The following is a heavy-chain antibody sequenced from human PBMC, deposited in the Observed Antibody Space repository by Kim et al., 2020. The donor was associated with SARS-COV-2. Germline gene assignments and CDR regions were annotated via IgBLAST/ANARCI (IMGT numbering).Heavy chain of an antibody. CDR2: IYHSGST. D-gene: IGHD4-17*01. Sequence: SETLSLTCTNSGYSISSGYYWGWIRQPPGKGLEWIGNIYHSGSTYYNPSLKSRVTISLDTSKNQFSLKLSSVTAADTAVYYCARYGDWGFDYWGQGTLVTVSS. CDR1: GYSISSGYY. CDR3: ARYGDWGFDY. J-gene: IGHJ4*02. V-gene: IGHV4-38-2*02.